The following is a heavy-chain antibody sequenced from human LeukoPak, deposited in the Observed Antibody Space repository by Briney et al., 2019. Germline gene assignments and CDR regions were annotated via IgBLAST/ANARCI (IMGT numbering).Heavy chain of an antibody. D-gene: IGHD2-2*01. CDR1: GVTFPKYW. CDR3: ARCGYCSSTSCFYGMDV. Sequence: PGGSLRLSCEASGVTFPKYWMTWFRQAPGKGLKGVASIKEDGSDKYYVDSVKGRFTISRDNAKNSLYLQMNSLRDEDTAVYYCARCGYCSSTSCFYGMDVWGQGTTVTVSS. J-gene: IGHJ6*02. V-gene: IGHV3-7*01. CDR2: IKEDGSDK.